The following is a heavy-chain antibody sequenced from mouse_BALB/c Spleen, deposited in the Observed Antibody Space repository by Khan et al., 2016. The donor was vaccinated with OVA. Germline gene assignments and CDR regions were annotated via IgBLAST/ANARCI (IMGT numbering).Heavy chain of an antibody. CDR2: INPSNGYT. CDR1: GYTFTTYT. J-gene: IGHJ3*01. V-gene: IGHV1-4*01. CDR3: ARERAYYRSDGGFSY. Sequence: QVQLKQSGAELARPGASVKMSCKASGYTFTTYTMHWVKQRPGQGLEWIGYINPSNGYTNYNQKFKDKSTLTADKSSSTAYMQLSSLTSDYSAVYYCARERAYYRSDGGFSYWGQGTLVTVSA. D-gene: IGHD2-14*01.